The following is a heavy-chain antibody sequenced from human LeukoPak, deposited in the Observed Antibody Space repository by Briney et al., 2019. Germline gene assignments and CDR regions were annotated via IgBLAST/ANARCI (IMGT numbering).Heavy chain of an antibody. J-gene: IGHJ4*02. CDR3: ARPGRAAYDSSGYGPFDY. Sequence: SVKVSCKASGGTFSSYAISWVRQAPGQGLEWMGGIIPIFGTANYAQKFQGRVTITTDESTSTAYMGLSSLRSEDTAVYYCARPGRAAYDSSGYGPFDYWGQGTLVTVSS. V-gene: IGHV1-69*05. CDR2: IIPIFGTA. CDR1: GGTFSSYA. D-gene: IGHD3-22*01.